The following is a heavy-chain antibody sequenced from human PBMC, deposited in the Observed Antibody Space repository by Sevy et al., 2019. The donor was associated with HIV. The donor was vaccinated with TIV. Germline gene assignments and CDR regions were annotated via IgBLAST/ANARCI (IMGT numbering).Heavy chain of an antibody. CDR1: GYTFTGYY. D-gene: IGHD6-13*01. CDR3: ARDAGIAAASPIRGDGMDV. CDR2: INPNSGGT. V-gene: IGHV1-2*02. Sequence: ASVKVSCKASGYTFTGYYMHWVRQAPGQGLEWMGWINPNSGGTNYAQKFQGRVTMTRDTSISTAYMELSRLRSDDTAVYYCARDAGIAAASPIRGDGMDVWGQGTTVTVSS. J-gene: IGHJ6*02.